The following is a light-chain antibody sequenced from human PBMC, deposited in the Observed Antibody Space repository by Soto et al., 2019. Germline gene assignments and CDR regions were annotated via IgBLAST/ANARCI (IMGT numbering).Light chain of an antibody. J-gene: IGKJ1*01. Sequence: EIVMTQSPATRSVSPGERATLSCRASQSVSSNLAWYQQIPGQAPRLLIYGASTRATGIPARFSGSGSGTDFTLTISSLQSEDFAVYYCQQYNNWPPRGTFGQGTKVEIK. V-gene: IGKV3-15*01. CDR3: QQYNNWPPRGT. CDR2: GAS. CDR1: QSVSSN.